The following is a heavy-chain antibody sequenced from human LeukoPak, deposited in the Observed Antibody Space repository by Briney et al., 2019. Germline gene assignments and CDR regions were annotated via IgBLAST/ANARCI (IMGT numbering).Heavy chain of an antibody. CDR3: APSRIRPLGNAFDI. D-gene: IGHD2-15*01. CDR2: ISAYNGNT. J-gene: IGHJ3*02. V-gene: IGHV1-18*01. Sequence: ASVKVSCKASGYTFTSYGIRWVRQAPGQGLEWMGWISAYNGNTNYAQKLQGRVTMTTDTSTSTAYMELRSLRSDDTAVYYCAPSRIRPLGNAFDIWGQGTMVTVSS. CDR1: GYTFTSYG.